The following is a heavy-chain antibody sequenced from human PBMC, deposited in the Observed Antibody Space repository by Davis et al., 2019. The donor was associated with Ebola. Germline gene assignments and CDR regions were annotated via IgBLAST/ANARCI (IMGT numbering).Heavy chain of an antibody. CDR3: ARSIQIVGATGPGY. J-gene: IGHJ4*02. CDR2: MNPNSGNT. D-gene: IGHD1-26*01. Sequence: AASVKVSCKASGYTFTSYGINWVRQATGQGPEWMGWMNPNSGNTGYAQKFQGRVTMTRNTSISTAYMELSSLRSEDTAVYYCARSIQIVGATGPGYWGQGTLVTVSS. V-gene: IGHV1-8*02. CDR1: GYTFTSYG.